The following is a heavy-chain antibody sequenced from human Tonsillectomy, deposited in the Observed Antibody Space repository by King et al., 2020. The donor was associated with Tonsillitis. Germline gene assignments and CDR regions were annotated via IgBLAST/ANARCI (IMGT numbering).Heavy chain of an antibody. CDR1: GYTFTSYY. Sequence: VQLVESGTEVKKPGASVKVSCKASGYTFTSYYMHWVRQAPGQGLEWMGIINPTSGSTSYAQKFQGRVTMTRDTSTSTVYMELRSLRSEDTAVYYCARGGDYGDYRGSFDYWGQGALVTVSS. CDR3: ARGGDYGDYRGSFDY. J-gene: IGHJ4*02. V-gene: IGHV1-46*01. D-gene: IGHD4-17*01. CDR2: INPTSGST.